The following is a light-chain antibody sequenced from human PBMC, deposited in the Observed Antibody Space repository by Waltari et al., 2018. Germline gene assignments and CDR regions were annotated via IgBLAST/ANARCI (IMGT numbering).Light chain of an antibody. CDR3: QQYYTTPS. CDR2: WAS. J-gene: IGKJ5*01. CDR1: RSVFYGPNNKKY. V-gene: IGKV4-1*01. Sequence: DIVMTQSPDSLAVSLGERATINCKSSRSVFYGPNNKKYLAWYQQEPGQPPKLLIHWASTRESGVPDRVSGSGSGTDYTLTISSLEAEDVAVYYCQQYYTTPSFGQGTRLEIK.